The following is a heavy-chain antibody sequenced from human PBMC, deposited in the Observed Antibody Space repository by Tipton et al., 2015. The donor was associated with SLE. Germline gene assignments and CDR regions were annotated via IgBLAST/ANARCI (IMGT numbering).Heavy chain of an antibody. CDR2: IYTSGST. CDR1: GGSISSGSYY. V-gene: IGHV4-61*09. CDR3: ARETGIGSFDL. Sequence: TLSLTCTVSGGSISSGSYYWSWIRQPAGKGLEWIGYIYTSGSTNYNPSLKSRVTISVDTSKNQFSLKLSSVTAADTAVYYCARETGIGSFDLWGRGTLVTVSS. J-gene: IGHJ2*01. D-gene: IGHD3-10*01.